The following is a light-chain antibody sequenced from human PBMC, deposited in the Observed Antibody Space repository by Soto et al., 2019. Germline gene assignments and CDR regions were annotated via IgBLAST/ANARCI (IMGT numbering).Light chain of an antibody. J-gene: IGKJ1*01. CDR3: QAYNSAPRT. Sequence: DIQMTQSPSSLSASIGDRVTITCRASQGISNYLAWHHQKPGKAPKLLIYGASTLQSGVPSRVGSSGSGTDFNLTISSLQPEDVASYYSQAYNSAPRTFGQGTKLE. V-gene: IGKV1-27*01. CDR2: GAS. CDR1: QGISNY.